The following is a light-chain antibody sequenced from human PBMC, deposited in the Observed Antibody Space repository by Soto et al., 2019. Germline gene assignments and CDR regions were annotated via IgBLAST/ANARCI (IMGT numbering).Light chain of an antibody. CDR1: SGSIASNY. V-gene: IGLV6-57*01. Sequence: NFMLTQPHSVSESPGKTVTISCTRSSGSIASNYVQWYQQRPGSSPTTVIFEDTQRPSGVPDRFSGSIDSSSNSASLTISGLETEDEADYYCQSYDSTNRVFGGGTKLTVL. J-gene: IGLJ3*02. CDR2: EDT. CDR3: QSYDSTNRV.